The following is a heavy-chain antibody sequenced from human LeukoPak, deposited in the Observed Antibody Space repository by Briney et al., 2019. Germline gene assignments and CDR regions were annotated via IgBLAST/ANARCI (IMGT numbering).Heavy chain of an antibody. J-gene: IGHJ4*02. CDR3: ARVDSSGYWANFDY. V-gene: IGHV1-2*02. D-gene: IGHD3-22*01. CDR1: GYTFTGYY. Sequence: ASVKVSCKASGYTFTGYYMHWVRQAPGQGLEWMGWINPNSGGTNYAQKFQGRVTMTRDTSISTAYMELSRLRSDDTAVYYCARVDSSGYWANFDYWGRGTLVTVSS. CDR2: INPNSGGT.